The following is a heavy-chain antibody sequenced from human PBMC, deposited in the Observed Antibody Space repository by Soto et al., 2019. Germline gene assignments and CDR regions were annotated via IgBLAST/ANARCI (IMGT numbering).Heavy chain of an antibody. Sequence: QLQLQESAPGLVKPSETLSLTCTVSGGSISSSSYYWGWIRQPPGKGLEWIGSIYYSGSTYYNPSPTSRVTIYVDTSKNPFSLKLSSVTAADTAVYYCARFIAVAGIVDYWGQGTLVTVSS. V-gene: IGHV4-39*01. J-gene: IGHJ4*02. CDR2: IYYSGST. CDR3: ARFIAVAGIVDY. CDR1: GGSISSSSYY. D-gene: IGHD6-19*01.